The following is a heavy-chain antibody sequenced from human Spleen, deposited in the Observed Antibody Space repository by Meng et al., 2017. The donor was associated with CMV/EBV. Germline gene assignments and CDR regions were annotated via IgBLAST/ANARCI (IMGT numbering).Heavy chain of an antibody. CDR2: IKEDGSEQ. J-gene: IGHJ6*02. D-gene: IGHD3-10*01. Sequence: GESLKISCAASGFQFTRYWMTWVRQAPGKGLEWVANIKEDGSEQEYVDSVKGRFTISRDNAKNSVYLQMNSLRAEDTAVYYCARDDGSGNVYDFYYGMDVWGQGTTVTVSS. V-gene: IGHV3-7*01. CDR1: GFQFTRYW. CDR3: ARDDGSGNVYDFYYGMDV.